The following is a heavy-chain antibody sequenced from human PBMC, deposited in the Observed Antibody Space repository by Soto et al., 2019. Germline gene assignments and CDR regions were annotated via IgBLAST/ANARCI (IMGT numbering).Heavy chain of an antibody. Sequence: GGSLRLSCSPSGLTLGDYTMNWFRQTPGKGLEWVGFIKSKAFGGTPEYAASVKGRFTISRDDSMSIAYLQMNSLKTDDTAVYYCTRDHYGRGFSSGAFDSWGQGTPVTVSS. CDR3: TRDHYGRGFSSGAFDS. CDR2: IKSKAFGGTP. D-gene: IGHD5-18*01. CDR1: GLTLGDYT. V-gene: IGHV3-49*03. J-gene: IGHJ4*02.